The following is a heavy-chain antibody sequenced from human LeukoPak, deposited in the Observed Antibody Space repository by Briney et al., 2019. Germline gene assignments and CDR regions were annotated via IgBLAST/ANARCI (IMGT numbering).Heavy chain of an antibody. CDR1: GFNFKNYW. CDR2: IKGDGIST. J-gene: IGHJ4*02. D-gene: IGHD3-3*01. V-gene: IGHV3-74*01. Sequence: GSLRLSFSASGFNFKNYWMHWVRHAPGQGLVWVSRIKGDGISTNYADSVKGRFTISRDIAKNTLYLQMNSLRAEDTGVYYCAKDHYWSIDYWGRGTLVTVSS. CDR3: AKDHYWSIDY.